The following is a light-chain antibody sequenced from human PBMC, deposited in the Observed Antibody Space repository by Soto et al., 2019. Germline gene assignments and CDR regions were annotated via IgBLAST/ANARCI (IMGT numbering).Light chain of an antibody. CDR3: SSYTTSGSLV. Sequence: QSVLTQPASVSGSPGQSITISCTGTSSDVGGYNYVSWYQQHPGKAPKLMIYDVSNRPSGVSNRFSGSKSGNTAFLTISGLQAEDEADYYCSSYTTSGSLVFGGGTKLTVL. CDR1: SSDVGGYNY. J-gene: IGLJ2*01. V-gene: IGLV2-14*01. CDR2: DVS.